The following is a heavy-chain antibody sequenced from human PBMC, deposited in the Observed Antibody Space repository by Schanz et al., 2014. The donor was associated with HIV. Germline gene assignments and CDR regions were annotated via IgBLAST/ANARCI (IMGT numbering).Heavy chain of an antibody. D-gene: IGHD2-8*01. V-gene: IGHV3-74*02. CDR2: MNNDVSSR. Sequence: EVQLVESGGGLVKPGGSLRLSCAASGFSFSDYWMHWVRQVPGKGLLWVSRMNNDVSSRLYADSVKGRFTISRDNAKNTLYLQMNSLRDEDTAVYYCANSGYCTSGICYTRGNGMDVWGQGTTVTVSS. J-gene: IGHJ6*02. CDR1: GFSFSDYW. CDR3: ANSGYCTSGICYTRGNGMDV.